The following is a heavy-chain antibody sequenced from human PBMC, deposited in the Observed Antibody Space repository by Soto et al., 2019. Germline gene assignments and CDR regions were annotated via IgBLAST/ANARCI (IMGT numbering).Heavy chain of an antibody. CDR2: IYPGDSDP. J-gene: IGHJ4*02. CDR3: VLHTGGWDIGY. CDR1: GYNFSRYW. V-gene: IGHV5-51*01. D-gene: IGHD2-8*02. Sequence: ESLKISCQGSGYNFSRYWIGWVRQMPGKGLEWMGIIYPGDSDPRYSPSFQGQVTISADKSISTAYLQWTSLKASDTATYYCVLHTGGWDIGYWGQGTLVTGSS.